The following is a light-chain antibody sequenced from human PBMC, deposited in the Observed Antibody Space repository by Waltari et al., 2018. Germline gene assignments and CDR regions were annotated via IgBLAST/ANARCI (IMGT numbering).Light chain of an antibody. Sequence: EIVLTQSPGTLSLSPGEGATLSCRASQSITRYLAWYQQKPGQPPRLLIYGASSRPTGMPDRVSGSGAGTDFALTITRLEPEEFGVYYCQQYGSSPRTFGQGTKLEI. CDR3: QQYGSSPRT. CDR2: GAS. V-gene: IGKV3-20*01. CDR1: QSITRY. J-gene: IGKJ2*01.